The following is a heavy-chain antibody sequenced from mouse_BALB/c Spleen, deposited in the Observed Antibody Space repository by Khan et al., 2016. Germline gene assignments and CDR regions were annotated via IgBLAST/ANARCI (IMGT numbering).Heavy chain of an antibody. D-gene: IGHD2-13*01. V-gene: IGHV8-11*01. CDR1: GLSLNTYGIG. Sequence: QVTLKESGPGILQPSQTPSLTCSLSGLSLNTYGIGVGWIRQPSGKGLEWLAHIWWNDNNSYNTALKSRLTISKDTSNNQVFLKIASVDTVVTATYYCARIARCDGAFLGQGTLVTFSA. CDR3: ARIARCDGAF. CDR2: IWWNDNN. J-gene: IGHJ3*01.